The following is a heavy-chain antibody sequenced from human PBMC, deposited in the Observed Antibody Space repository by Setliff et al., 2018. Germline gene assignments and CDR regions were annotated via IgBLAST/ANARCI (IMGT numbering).Heavy chain of an antibody. V-gene: IGHV1-8*01. CDR2: VTPNGGSA. J-gene: IGHJ3*02. D-gene: IGHD1-1*01. Sequence: GASVKVSCKASGYTFNTYEINWVRQAPGQGLEVMGWVTPNGGSAVYSQKFQGRVTMTASTPLSTAYMELTGLTSEDTAIYYCARQLRHAFDIWGQGTMVTVSS. CDR3: ARQLRHAFDI. CDR1: GYTFNTYE.